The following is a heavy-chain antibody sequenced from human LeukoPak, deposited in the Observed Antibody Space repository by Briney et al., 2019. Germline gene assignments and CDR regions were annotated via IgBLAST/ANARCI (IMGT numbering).Heavy chain of an antibody. V-gene: IGHV3-74*01. CDR2: INSDGSNT. CDR1: GFTFSTYW. J-gene: IGHJ3*01. Sequence: GGSLRLSCAASGFTFSTYWMHWARQDPGKGLVWVSRINSDGSNTIYADSVKGRFTISRDNAKNTLYLQMNSLRPEDTAVYYCVSGVSIWLGNAFDFWGQGTMVTVSS. D-gene: IGHD3-10*01. CDR3: VSGVSIWLGNAFDF.